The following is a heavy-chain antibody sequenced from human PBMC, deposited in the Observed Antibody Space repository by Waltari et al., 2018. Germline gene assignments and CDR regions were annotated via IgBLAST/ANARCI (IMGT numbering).Heavy chain of an antibody. J-gene: IGHJ4*02. D-gene: IGHD2-21*01. V-gene: IGHV3-30-3*01. CDR1: GFTFSSYA. CDR3: ARDSSYCGGDCYLDYFDY. Sequence: QVQLVESGGGVVQPGRSLRLSCAASGFTFSSYAMHWVRQAPGKGLEWVAVIQYDGSNKYSAYAVKVRFTISRDNSKNTLYPQMNSLRAEDTAVYYCARDSSYCGGDCYLDYFDYWGQGTLVTVSS. CDR2: IQYDGSNK.